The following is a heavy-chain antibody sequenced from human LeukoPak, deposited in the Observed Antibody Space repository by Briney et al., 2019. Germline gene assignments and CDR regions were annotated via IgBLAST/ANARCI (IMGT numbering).Heavy chain of an antibody. Sequence: PGGSLRLSCAASGFTFSSYGMHWVRQAPGKGLEWVAFIRYDGSNKYYADSVKGRFTISRDNSKNTLYLQMNSLRAEDTAVYYCAKDRGCSSTSCYEVGPGDVWGKGTTVTVSS. J-gene: IGHJ6*04. CDR1: GFTFSSYG. CDR2: IRYDGSNK. D-gene: IGHD2-2*01. CDR3: AKDRGCSSTSCYEVGPGDV. V-gene: IGHV3-30*02.